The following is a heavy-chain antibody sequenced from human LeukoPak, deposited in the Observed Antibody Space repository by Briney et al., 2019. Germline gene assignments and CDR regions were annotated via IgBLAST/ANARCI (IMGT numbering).Heavy chain of an antibody. CDR1: GGSFSGYY. CDR2: INHSGST. CDR3: ARGYDFWSGYYRDAFDI. V-gene: IGHV4-34*01. J-gene: IGHJ3*02. D-gene: IGHD3-3*01. Sequence: SETLSLTCSVYGGSFSGYYWSWIRQPPGKGLEWIGEINHSGSTNYNPSLKSRVTISVDTSKNQFSLKLSSVTAADTAVYYCARGYDFWSGYYRDAFDIWGQGTMVTVSS.